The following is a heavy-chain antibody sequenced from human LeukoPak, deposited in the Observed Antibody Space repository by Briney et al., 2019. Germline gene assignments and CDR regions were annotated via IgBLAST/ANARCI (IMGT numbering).Heavy chain of an antibody. V-gene: IGHV3-7*03. CDR2: IKQDGSEK. J-gene: IGHJ4*02. CDR1: GFTFSSYW. CDR3: ARDAYRGYYFDY. Sequence: GGSLRLSCAASGFTFSSYWVSWVRQAPGKGLEWVANIKQDGSEKYYVDSVKGRFTISRGNAKNSLYLQMNSLRAEDTAVYYCARDAYRGYYFDYWGQGTLVTVSS. D-gene: IGHD4-11*01.